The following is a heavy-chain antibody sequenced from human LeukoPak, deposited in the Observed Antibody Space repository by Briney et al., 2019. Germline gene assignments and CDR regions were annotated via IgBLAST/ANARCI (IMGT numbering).Heavy chain of an antibody. J-gene: IGHJ4*02. V-gene: IGHV4-31*03. CDR2: IYYSGST. D-gene: IGHD2-21*01. Sequence: SQTLSLTCTVSGGSISSGGYYWSWIRQHPGKGLEWIGYIYYSGSTYYNPSLKSRVTISVDTSKNQFSLKLSSVTAADTAVYYRARDGHHCGVDYWGQGTLVTVSS. CDR1: GGSISSGGYY. CDR3: ARDGHHCGVDY.